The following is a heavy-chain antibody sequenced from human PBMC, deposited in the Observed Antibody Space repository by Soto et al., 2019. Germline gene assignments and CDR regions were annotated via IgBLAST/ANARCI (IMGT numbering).Heavy chain of an antibody. CDR2: ITHSGST. J-gene: IGHJ6*03. Sequence: QVQLQQWGAGLLKPSGTLSLTCAVYGVSVSGYYWIWIRQPPGKGLEYIGEITHSGSTYYNPSLRSSGTLSVDTPTTQCSLRLSSVTAADTALYFCARAPTGAGNYQMDVWGKGAKVTVSS. CDR1: GVSVSGYY. D-gene: IGHD3-10*01. CDR3: ARAPTGAGNYQMDV. V-gene: IGHV4-34*01.